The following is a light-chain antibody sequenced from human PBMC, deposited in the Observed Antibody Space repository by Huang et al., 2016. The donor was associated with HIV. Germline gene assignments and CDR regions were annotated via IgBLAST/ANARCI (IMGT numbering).Light chain of an antibody. V-gene: IGKV3-15*01. CDR1: QSVSSN. Sequence: EIVMTQSPGTLSVFPGERATLSCRASQSVSSNLAWYQQKSGQAPRLLIYGASTRATGIPARCSGSGSGTEFTLTISSLQSEDFAVYYCQQYNDWPPGDTFGQGTKLEIK. CDR2: GAS. J-gene: IGKJ2*01. CDR3: QQYNDWPPGDT.